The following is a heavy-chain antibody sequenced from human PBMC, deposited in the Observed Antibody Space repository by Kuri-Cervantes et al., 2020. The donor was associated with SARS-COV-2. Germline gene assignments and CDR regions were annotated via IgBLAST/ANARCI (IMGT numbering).Heavy chain of an antibody. V-gene: IGHV3-30*04. D-gene: IGHD1-14*01. CDR2: ISYDGSNK. CDR3: ARAVGNFDF. Sequence: GESLKISCAASGFTFSSYAMHWVRQAPGKGLEWVAVISYDGSNKYYADSVKGRFTISRDNSKNTLYLQMNSLRAEDTAVYYCARAVGNFDFWGQGTLVTVSS. J-gene: IGHJ4*02. CDR1: GFTFSSYA.